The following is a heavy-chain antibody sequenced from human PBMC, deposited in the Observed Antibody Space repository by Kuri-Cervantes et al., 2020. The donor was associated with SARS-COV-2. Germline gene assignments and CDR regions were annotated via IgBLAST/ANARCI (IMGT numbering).Heavy chain of an antibody. CDR1: GFTFSNAW. Sequence: GGSLRLSCAASGFTFSNAWMSWVRQAPGKGLEWVSGISWNSGSIGYADSVKGRFTISRDNAKNSLYLQMNSLRAEDTALYYCAKGKALEAVTTTFDYWGQGTLVTVSS. CDR3: AKGKALEAVTTTFDY. D-gene: IGHD4-17*01. J-gene: IGHJ4*02. CDR2: ISWNSGSI. V-gene: IGHV3-9*01.